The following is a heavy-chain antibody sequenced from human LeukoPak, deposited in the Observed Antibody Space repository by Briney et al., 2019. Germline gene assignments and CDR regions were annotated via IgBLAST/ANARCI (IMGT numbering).Heavy chain of an antibody. CDR2: ISAYNGNT. CDR3: ARDLGIAAAGNFDY. V-gene: IGHV1-18*01. D-gene: IGHD6-13*01. Sequence: ASVMVSCKASGYTFTSYGISWVRQAPGQGLEWMGWISAYNGNTNYAQKLQGRVTMTTDTSTSTAYMELRSLRSDDTAVYYCARDLGIAAAGNFDYWGQGTLVTVSS. CDR1: GYTFTSYG. J-gene: IGHJ4*02.